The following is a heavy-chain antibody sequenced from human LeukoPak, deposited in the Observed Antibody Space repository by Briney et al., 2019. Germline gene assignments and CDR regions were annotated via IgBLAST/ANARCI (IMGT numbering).Heavy chain of an antibody. V-gene: IGHV4-38-2*01. CDR3: ARVGSGYDLFDY. CDR2: IYHSGST. CDR1: GYSISSGYY. J-gene: IGHJ4*02. Sequence: SETLSLTCAVSGYSISSGYYWGWIRQPPGKGLEWIGSIYHSGSTYYNPSLKSRVTISVDTSKNQFSLKLSSVTAADTAVYYCARVGSGYDLFDYWGQGTLVIVSS. D-gene: IGHD5-12*01.